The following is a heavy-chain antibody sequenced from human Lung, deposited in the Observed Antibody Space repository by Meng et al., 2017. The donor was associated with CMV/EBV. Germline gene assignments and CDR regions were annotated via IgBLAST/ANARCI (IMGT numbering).Heavy chain of an antibody. Sequence: QVQVVESGGGVVQPGRSLRLSCAASGFTFSSYAMHWVRQAPGKGLEWVAVISYDGSNKYYADSVKGRFTISRDNSKNTLYLQMNSLRAEDTAVYYCARDDSSSWGQGTLVTASS. V-gene: IGHV3-30-3*01. J-gene: IGHJ5*02. CDR3: ARDDSSS. CDR1: GFTFSSYA. CDR2: ISYDGSNK. D-gene: IGHD3-22*01.